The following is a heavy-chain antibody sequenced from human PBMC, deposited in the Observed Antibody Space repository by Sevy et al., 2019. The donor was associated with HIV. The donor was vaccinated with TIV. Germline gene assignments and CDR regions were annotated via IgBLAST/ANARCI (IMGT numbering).Heavy chain of an antibody. CDR3: AKDRRAAAGSFFDY. Sequence: GGSLRLSCAASGFTFSSYAMSWVRQAPGKGLEWVSAISGRGGSTYYADSVKGRFTISRDNSKNTLYLQMNSVRAEDTAVYYCAKDRRAAAGSFFDYWGQGTLVTVSS. D-gene: IGHD6-13*01. V-gene: IGHV3-23*01. CDR1: GFTFSSYA. J-gene: IGHJ4*02. CDR2: ISGRGGST.